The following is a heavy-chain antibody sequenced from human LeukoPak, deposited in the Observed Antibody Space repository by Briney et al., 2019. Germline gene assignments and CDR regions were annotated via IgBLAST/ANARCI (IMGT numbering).Heavy chain of an antibody. J-gene: IGHJ4*02. CDR2: ISAYNGNT. V-gene: IGHV1-18*04. CDR3: ARWGVGATDYYFDY. Sequence: ASVKVSCKASGFLLGSYGVSWVRQAPGQGLEWMGWISAYNGNTNYAQKLQGRVTMTTDTSTSTAYMELRSLRSDDTAVYYCARWGVGATDYYFDYWGQGTLVTVSS. CDR1: GFLLGSYG. D-gene: IGHD1-26*01.